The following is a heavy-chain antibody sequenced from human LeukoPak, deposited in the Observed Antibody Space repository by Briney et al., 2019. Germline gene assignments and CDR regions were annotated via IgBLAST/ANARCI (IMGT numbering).Heavy chain of an antibody. J-gene: IGHJ4*02. CDR2: IYYSGST. D-gene: IGHD1-26*01. Sequence: PSETLSLTCTVSGGSISSYYWSWIRQPPGKGLEWIGYIYYSGSTNYNPSLKSRVTISVDTSKNQFSLKLSSVTAADTAVYYCARGPLARSLDYWGQGTLVTVSS. V-gene: IGHV4-59*12. CDR1: GGSISSYY. CDR3: ARGPLARSLDY.